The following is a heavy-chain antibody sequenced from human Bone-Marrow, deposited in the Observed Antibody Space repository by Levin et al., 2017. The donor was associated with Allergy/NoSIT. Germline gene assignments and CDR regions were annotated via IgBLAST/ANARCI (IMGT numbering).Heavy chain of an antibody. CDR2: IKQDGSEK. D-gene: IGHD1-26*01. V-gene: IGHV3-7*01. J-gene: IGHJ4*02. CDR1: GFTFSSYW. Sequence: GASVKVSCAASGFTFSSYWMSWVRQAPGKGLEWVANIKQDGSEKYYVDSVKGRFTISRDNAKNSLYLQMNSLRAEDTAVYYCARDLRGSYYYFDYWGQGTLVTVSS. CDR3: ARDLRGSYYYFDY.